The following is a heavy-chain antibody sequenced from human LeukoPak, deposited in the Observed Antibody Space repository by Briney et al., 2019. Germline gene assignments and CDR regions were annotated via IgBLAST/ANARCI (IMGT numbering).Heavy chain of an antibody. Sequence: GGSLRLSCAASGFTFDDYAMHWVRQAPGKGLEWVSGISWNSGSIGYADSVKGRFTISRDNAKDSLYLQMNSLRAEDTALYYCAKDIESAVAGLDYWGQGTLVTVSS. J-gene: IGHJ4*02. D-gene: IGHD6-19*01. CDR2: ISWNSGSI. CDR3: AKDIESAVAGLDY. CDR1: GFTFDDYA. V-gene: IGHV3-9*01.